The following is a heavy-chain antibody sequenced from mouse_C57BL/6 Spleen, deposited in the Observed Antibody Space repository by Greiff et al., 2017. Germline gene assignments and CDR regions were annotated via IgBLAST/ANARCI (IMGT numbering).Heavy chain of an antibody. J-gene: IGHJ1*03. D-gene: IGHD4-1*01. V-gene: IGHV1-82*01. Sequence: QVQLQQSGPELVKPGASVKISCKASGYAFSSSWMNWVKQRPGKGLEWIGRIYPGDGDTNYNGKFKGKATLTADKSSSTAYMQLSSLTSEDSAVYFCARLTGTANWYFDVWGTGTTVTVSS. CDR3: ARLTGTANWYFDV. CDR1: GYAFSSSW. CDR2: IYPGDGDT.